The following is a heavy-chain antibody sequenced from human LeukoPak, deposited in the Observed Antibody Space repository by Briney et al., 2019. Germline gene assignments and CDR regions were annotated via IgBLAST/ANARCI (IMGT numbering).Heavy chain of an antibody. Sequence: PGGSLRLSCAASGFTFSSYWMSWVRQAPGKGLEWVANIKQGGSEKYYVDSVKGRFTISRDNAKNSLYLQMNSLRAEDTAVYYCARESGGRDGSGWQYATDYWGQGTLVTVSS. CDR2: IKQGGSEK. V-gene: IGHV3-7*01. D-gene: IGHD6-19*01. J-gene: IGHJ4*02. CDR1: GFTFSSYW. CDR3: ARESGGRDGSGWQYATDY.